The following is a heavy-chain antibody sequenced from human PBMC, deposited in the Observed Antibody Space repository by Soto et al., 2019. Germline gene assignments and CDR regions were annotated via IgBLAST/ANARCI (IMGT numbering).Heavy chain of an antibody. D-gene: IGHD3-10*01. V-gene: IGHV4-39*01. CDR2: MYHTGST. CDR1: GDSIPRSGFY. Sequence: QLHLHESGPGLVKPSETLSLSCSVSGDSIPRSGFYWAWIRRPPGKELEWIGSMYHTGSTYYKPALESRLTMSVDTSKCQFSLRLTSMTAADAGVYFCARVRGGDTHVFDFWGQGARVTVSS. J-gene: IGHJ4*02. CDR3: ARVRGGDTHVFDF.